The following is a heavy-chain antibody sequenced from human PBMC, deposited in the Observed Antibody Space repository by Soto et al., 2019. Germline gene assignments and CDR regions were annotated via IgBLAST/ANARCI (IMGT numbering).Heavy chain of an antibody. J-gene: IGHJ6*02. D-gene: IGHD3-10*01. Sequence: TGGSLRLSCAASGFTFSTYAFHWVRQAPGKGLEWVTLISYDGNNKYFADSVKDRFTISRDNSKNTLYLQMHSLRAEDTAVYYCARVNQLNYPSLPYNYYGLDVWGQGTTVTVSS. CDR3: ARVNQLNYPSLPYNYYGLDV. V-gene: IGHV3-30-3*01. CDR2: ISYDGNNK. CDR1: GFTFSTYA.